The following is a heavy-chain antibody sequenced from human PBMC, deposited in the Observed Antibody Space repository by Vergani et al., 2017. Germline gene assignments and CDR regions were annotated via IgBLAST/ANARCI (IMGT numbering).Heavy chain of an antibody. CDR2: ISWNSGSI. J-gene: IGHJ3*02. V-gene: IGHV3-9*01. Sequence: VQLVESGGGLVQPGRSLRLSCAASGFTFDDYAMHWVRQAPGKGLEWVSGISWNSGSIGYADSVKGRFTISSDNAKNSLYLQRNRLRAEDTALDYGAKGTTGNDVLDIWGQGRMFTVSS. CDR1: GFTFDDYA. D-gene: IGHD1-14*01. CDR3: AKGTTGNDVLDI.